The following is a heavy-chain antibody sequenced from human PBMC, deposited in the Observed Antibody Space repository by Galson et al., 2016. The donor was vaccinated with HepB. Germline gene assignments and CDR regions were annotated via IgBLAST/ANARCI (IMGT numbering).Heavy chain of an antibody. CDR1: EFTFSTYG. CDR3: ARDHGGTYLHYYFDS. D-gene: IGHD2-2*01. J-gene: IGHJ4*02. V-gene: IGHV3-30*03. CDR2: ISHDGYNK. Sequence: SLRLSCAASEFTFSTYGMHWVRQAPGKGLEWVAIISHDGYNKDYADSVKGRFTISRDNSKNTLYLQMNSLRAEDTAVYYCARDHGGTYLHYYFDSWGQGTLVTVSS.